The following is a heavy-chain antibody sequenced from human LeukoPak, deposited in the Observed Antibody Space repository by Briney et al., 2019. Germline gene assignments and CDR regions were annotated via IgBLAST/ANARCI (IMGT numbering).Heavy chain of an antibody. V-gene: IGHV1-2*06. D-gene: IGHD6-13*01. J-gene: IGHJ4*02. Sequence: ASVKVSCKASGYTFTGYYMHWVRQVPGQGLEWMGRINPNSGGTNYAQKFQGRVTMTRDTSINTGYMELSRLRSDGTAVYYCARGQQLDDFENWGQGTLVTVSS. CDR2: INPNSGGT. CDR3: ARGQQLDDFEN. CDR1: GYTFTGYY.